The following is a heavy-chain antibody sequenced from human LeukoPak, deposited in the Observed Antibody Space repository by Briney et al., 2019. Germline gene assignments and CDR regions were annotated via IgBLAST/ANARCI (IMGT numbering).Heavy chain of an antibody. D-gene: IGHD3-3*01. CDR1: GYSISSGYY. Sequence: SETLSLTCAVSGYSISSGYYWGWIGQPPGKGLEWIGSIYHRVSTYYNTSLKSRVTISVDTSKNQFSLKLSSVTPADPAVYYCARGTSYYDFWSGYYLWGQGPMATVSS. V-gene: IGHV4-38-2*01. CDR2: IYHRVST. J-gene: IGHJ3*01. CDR3: ARGTSYYDFWSGYYL.